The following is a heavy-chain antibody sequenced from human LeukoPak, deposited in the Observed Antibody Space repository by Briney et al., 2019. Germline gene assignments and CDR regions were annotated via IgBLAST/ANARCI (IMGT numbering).Heavy chain of an antibody. CDR1: GFTFSNYG. Sequence: GGSLRLSCAASGFTFSNYGMHGVRQAPGKGLEWVAVISYDGSNKYYADSVKGRFTISRDNSKNTLYLQMNSLRAEDTAVYYCAKDREKWGNYYYYGMDVWGQGTTVTVSS. J-gene: IGHJ6*02. D-gene: IGHD1-26*01. V-gene: IGHV3-30*18. CDR2: ISYDGSNK. CDR3: AKDREKWGNYYYYGMDV.